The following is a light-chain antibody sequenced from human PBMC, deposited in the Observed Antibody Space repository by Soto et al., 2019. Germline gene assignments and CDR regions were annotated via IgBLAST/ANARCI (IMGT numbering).Light chain of an antibody. V-gene: IGKV3-15*01. Sequence: EIVMTQSPSTLSVSPLERATLSCRASQSVSSNLAWYQQKPGQAPRLLISGASTRATGIPARFSGSGSGTEFTLTISSLLSEDFAVYYCLQYNNWPRTFGQGTKV. CDR3: LQYNNWPRT. CDR2: GAS. J-gene: IGKJ1*01. CDR1: QSVSSN.